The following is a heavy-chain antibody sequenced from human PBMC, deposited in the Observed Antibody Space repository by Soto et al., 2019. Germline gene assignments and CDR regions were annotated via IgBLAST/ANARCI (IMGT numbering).Heavy chain of an antibody. V-gene: IGHV1-69*13. Sequence: SVKVSCKASGGTFSSYAISWVRQAPGQGLEWMGGIIPIFGTANYAQKFQGRVTITADESTSTAYMELSSLRSEDTAVYYCARGSVDFVVVPAVNNWFDPWGQGTLVTVSS. J-gene: IGHJ5*02. CDR1: GGTFSSYA. CDR3: ARGSVDFVVVPAVNNWFDP. D-gene: IGHD2-2*01. CDR2: IIPIFGTA.